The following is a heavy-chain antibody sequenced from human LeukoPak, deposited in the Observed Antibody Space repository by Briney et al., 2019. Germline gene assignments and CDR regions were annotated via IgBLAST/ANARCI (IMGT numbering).Heavy chain of an antibody. V-gene: IGHV1-2*04. CDR1: GYTLTGYY. J-gene: IGHJ4*02. CDR3: ARDRTGTYDY. D-gene: IGHD3/OR15-3a*01. Sequence: GASVEVSCKASGYTLTGYYMHWVRQAPGQGLEWMGWINPNSGGTNYAQKFQGWVTMTRDTSISTAYMELSRLRSDDTAVYYCARDRTGTYDYWGQGTLVTVSS. CDR2: INPNSGGT.